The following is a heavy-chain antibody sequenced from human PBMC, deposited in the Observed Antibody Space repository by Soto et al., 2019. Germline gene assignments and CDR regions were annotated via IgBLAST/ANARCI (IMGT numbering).Heavy chain of an antibody. CDR2: IIPVSDII. J-gene: IGHJ1*01. Sequence: SVKVSCKASGGTFSTYTINWVRQAPGQGLEWMGRIIPVSDIINYAQNFQGRVTITADKSSSTAYMELNSLTSEDTAVYYCASGPPGYRSRATCYEYFRHWGQGTLVTVSS. CDR1: GGTFSTYT. CDR3: ASGPPGYRSRATCYEYFRH. V-gene: IGHV1-69*02. D-gene: IGHD2-2*01.